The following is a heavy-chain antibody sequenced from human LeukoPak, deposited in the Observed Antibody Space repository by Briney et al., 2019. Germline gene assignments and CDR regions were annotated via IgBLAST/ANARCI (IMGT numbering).Heavy chain of an antibody. J-gene: IGHJ3*02. CDR3: AREPTVVTGAFDI. D-gene: IGHD4-23*01. CDR2: IYYSGST. V-gene: IGHV4-30-4*08. CDR1: GGSISSGDYY. Sequence: SETLSLTCTVSGGSISSGDYYWSWIRQPPGKGLEWIGYIYYSGSTYYNPSLKSRVTISVDTSKNLFSLKLSSVTAADTAVYYCAREPTVVTGAFDIWGQGTMVTVSS.